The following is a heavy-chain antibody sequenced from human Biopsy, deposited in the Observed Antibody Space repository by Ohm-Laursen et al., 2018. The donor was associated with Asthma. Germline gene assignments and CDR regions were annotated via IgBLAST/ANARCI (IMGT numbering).Heavy chain of an antibody. CDR3: ARDGFGAYQIDAFNL. J-gene: IGHJ3*01. D-gene: IGHD3-10*01. Sequence: SLRLSCVASGFTFRSFGMHWVRQAPGKGLEWVALISYNGSTKVYPDSVKGRFSISRDNSKNTLYLQMNTLTAEDTAVYYCARDGFGAYQIDAFNLWGQGTLVTVSS. CDR1: GFTFRSFG. CDR2: ISYNGSTK. V-gene: IGHV3-30*03.